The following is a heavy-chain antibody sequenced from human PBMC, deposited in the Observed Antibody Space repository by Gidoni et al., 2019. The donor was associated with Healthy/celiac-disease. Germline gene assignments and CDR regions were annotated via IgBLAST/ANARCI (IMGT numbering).Heavy chain of an antibody. CDR3: ASSVDTAMGDAFDI. CDR2: KKQDGSEK. V-gene: IGHV3-7*01. D-gene: IGHD5-18*01. Sequence: EVQLVESGGGLVQPGGSLRVSCAASGFTFRSYWMSWVRQAPGKGLEWVANKKQDGSEKYYVDSVKGRFTISRDNAKNSMYLQLNILRADDTAVYYCASSVDTAMGDAFDIWGQVTMVTVSS. J-gene: IGHJ3*02. CDR1: GFTFRSYW.